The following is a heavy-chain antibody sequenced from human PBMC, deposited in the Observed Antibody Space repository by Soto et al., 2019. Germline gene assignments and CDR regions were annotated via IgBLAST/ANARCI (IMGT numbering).Heavy chain of an antibody. V-gene: IGHV4-59*01. CDR3: ARDLWGYCGTDCYPLDV. CDR1: GGSISSYY. Sequence: SETLSLTCTVSGGSISSYYWSWIRQPPGKGLEWIGYMYNTGSTIYNPSLKSRVTISVDTSKNQFSLKLNSVTAADTAVYYCARDLWGYCGTDCYPLDVWGQGTTVTVS. D-gene: IGHD2-21*02. CDR2: MYNTGST. J-gene: IGHJ6*02.